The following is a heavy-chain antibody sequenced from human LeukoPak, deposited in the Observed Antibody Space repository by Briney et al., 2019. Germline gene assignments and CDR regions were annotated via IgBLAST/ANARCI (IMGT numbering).Heavy chain of an antibody. CDR3: ARDLVTVTKGFDI. CDR1: GDSFSSHY. V-gene: IGHV4-59*11. J-gene: IGHJ3*02. Sequence: SETLCLSCTVSGDSFSSHYWSWIRQPPGKGLEWIGYICYIGSTNYNPSLKSRVTISIDKSKNQFSLKLISVTAADTAVYYCARDLVTVTKGFDIWGQGTMVSVSS. D-gene: IGHD4-17*01. CDR2: ICYIGST.